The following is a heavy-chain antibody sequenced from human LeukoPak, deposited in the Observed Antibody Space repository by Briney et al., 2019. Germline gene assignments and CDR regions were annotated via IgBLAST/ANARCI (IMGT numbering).Heavy chain of an antibody. D-gene: IGHD3-22*01. Sequence: GGSLRLSCAASGFTFSSYAMHWVRQAPGKGLEWVAVISYDGSNKYYADSVKGRFTISRDNSKNTLYLQMNSLRAEDTAVYYCARDSYDSSGYYYFSRGTFDYWGQGTLVTVSS. J-gene: IGHJ4*02. CDR2: ISYDGSNK. CDR3: ARDSYDSSGYYYFSRGTFDY. CDR1: GFTFSSYA. V-gene: IGHV3-30-3*01.